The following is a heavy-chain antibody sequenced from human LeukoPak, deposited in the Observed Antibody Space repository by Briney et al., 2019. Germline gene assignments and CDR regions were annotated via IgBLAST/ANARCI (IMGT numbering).Heavy chain of an antibody. J-gene: IGHJ4*02. CDR3: ARGLILVKSPHWSNY. Sequence: TETLSLTCAVYGGSFSGYHWSWIRQPPGKGLEWIGEINHSGSTNYNPSLKSRVTISVDTSKNQFSLKLSSVTAADTAVYYCARGLILVKSPHWSNYWGQGTLVTVSS. CDR2: INHSGST. V-gene: IGHV4-34*01. D-gene: IGHD2-8*02. CDR1: GGSFSGYH.